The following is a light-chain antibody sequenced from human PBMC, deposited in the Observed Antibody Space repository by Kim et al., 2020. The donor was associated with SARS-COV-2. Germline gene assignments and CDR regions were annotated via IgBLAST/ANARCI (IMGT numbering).Light chain of an antibody. J-gene: IGKJ5*01. CDR1: QSLLHSDAYNY. CDR2: LGS. V-gene: IGKV2-28*01. Sequence: DIVLTQSPLSLPVTPGEPASISCRSSQSLLHSDAYNYLDWYLQKPGQSLQLLIYLGSNRASGVPDRFSGSGSGTDFTLKISRVEAEDVGVYYCMQALQTPNTFGQGTRLEIK. CDR3: MQALQTPNT.